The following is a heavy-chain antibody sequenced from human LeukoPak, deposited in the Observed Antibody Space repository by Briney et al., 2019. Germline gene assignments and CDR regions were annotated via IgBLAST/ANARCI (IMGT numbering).Heavy chain of an antibody. J-gene: IGHJ3*02. Sequence: PGGSLRLSCAASGFTFSSYAMSWVRQAPGKGLEWVSAISGSGGSTYYADSVKGRFTISRDNSKNTLYLQMNSLRAEDTAVYYCASVADYYDSSGPTGNAFDIWGQGTMVTVSS. CDR3: ASVADYYDSSGPTGNAFDI. CDR1: GFTFSSYA. D-gene: IGHD3-22*01. CDR2: ISGSGGST. V-gene: IGHV3-23*01.